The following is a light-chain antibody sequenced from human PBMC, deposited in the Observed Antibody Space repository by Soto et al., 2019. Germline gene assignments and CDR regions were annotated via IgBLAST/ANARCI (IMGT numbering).Light chain of an antibody. Sequence: QSVLTQPASVSGSPGQSITISCTGTSSDVGGYKYVSWYQQHPGKAPKLMISEVTTRPLGVSDRFSGSKSGNTASLTISRLQAEDDAHYYCSSYTTAYTQVFVGG. V-gene: IGLV2-14*01. CDR1: SSDVGGYKY. CDR3: SSYTTAYTQV. J-gene: IGLJ7*01. CDR2: EVT.